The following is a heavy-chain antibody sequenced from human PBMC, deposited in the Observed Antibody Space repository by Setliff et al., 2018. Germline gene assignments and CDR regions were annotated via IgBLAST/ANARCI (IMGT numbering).Heavy chain of an antibody. CDR2: INPGGGSA. D-gene: IGHD3-22*01. CDR1: GYTFTDFG. CDR3: ARINFYVSSGYYYAPDY. V-gene: IGHV1-18*01. J-gene: IGHJ4*02. Sequence: ASVKVSCKASGYTFTDFGIKWVRQAPGQGLEWMGIINPGGGSASIVEKFQGRVTVTTDTSTGTAYMELGSLTSDDTAIYYCARINFYVSSGYYYAPDYWGPGTLVTVSS.